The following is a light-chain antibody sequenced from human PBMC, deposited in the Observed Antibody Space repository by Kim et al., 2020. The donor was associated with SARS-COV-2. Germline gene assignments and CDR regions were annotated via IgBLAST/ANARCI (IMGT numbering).Light chain of an antibody. CDR3: NSRDNNDNVL. CDR2: GKN. Sequence: VALGQTVRITCKGDSLRSYYTTWYQQKPGQAPIVVVYGKNNRPSGIPDRFSGSSSGNTASLTITGTQAGDEADYYCNSRDNNDNVLFGGGTKVTVL. V-gene: IGLV3-19*01. CDR1: SLRSYY. J-gene: IGLJ2*01.